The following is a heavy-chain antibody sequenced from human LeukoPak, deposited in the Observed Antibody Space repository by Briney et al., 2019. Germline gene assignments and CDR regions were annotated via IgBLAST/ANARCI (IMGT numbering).Heavy chain of an antibody. CDR1: GGSISSYY. D-gene: IGHD6-13*01. V-gene: IGHV4-59*01. Sequence: PSETLSLTCTVSGGSISSYYWSWIRQPPGKGLEWIGYNYYSGSTNYNPSLKSRVTISVDTSKNQFSLKLSSVTAADTAVYYCAREVGAAGTQYYYGMDVWGQGTTVTVSS. CDR2: NYYSGST. CDR3: AREVGAAGTQYYYGMDV. J-gene: IGHJ6*02.